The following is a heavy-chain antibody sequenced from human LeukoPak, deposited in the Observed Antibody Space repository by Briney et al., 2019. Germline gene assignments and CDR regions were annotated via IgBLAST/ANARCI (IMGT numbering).Heavy chain of an antibody. D-gene: IGHD6-13*01. CDR2: ISHGSTRI. V-gene: IGHV3-48*01. CDR1: GFTFNTYN. J-gene: IGHJ4*02. CDR3: ARGHHSSSYDYFDY. Sequence: PGGSLRLSCAASGFTFNTYNLNWVRQAPGKGLEWVSYISHGSTRIFYADSVEGRFTLSRDDAKNSLYLQMNSLRVEDTALYYCARGHHSSSYDYFDYWGQGTLVTVSS.